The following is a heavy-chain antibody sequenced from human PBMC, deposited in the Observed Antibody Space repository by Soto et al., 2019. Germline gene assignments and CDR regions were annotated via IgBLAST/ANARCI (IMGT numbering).Heavy chain of an antibody. Sequence: TSETLSLTCAVSGGSISSGGYSWSWIRQPPGKGLEWIGYIYHSGSTYYNPSLKSRVTISVDRSKNQFSLKLSSVTAADTAVYYCARATYNVDYWGQGTLVTVSS. CDR2: IYHSGST. D-gene: IGHD5-12*01. CDR3: ARATYNVDY. J-gene: IGHJ4*02. CDR1: GGSISSGGYS. V-gene: IGHV4-30-2*02.